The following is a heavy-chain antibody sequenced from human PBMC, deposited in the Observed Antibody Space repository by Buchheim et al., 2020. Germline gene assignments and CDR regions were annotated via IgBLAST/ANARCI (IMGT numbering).Heavy chain of an antibody. D-gene: IGHD3-10*01. V-gene: IGHV3-23*01. CDR2: ISGSGGST. CDR1: GFTFSSYA. J-gene: IGHJ5*02. CDR3: AKAISATMVRGAPLRYNWFDP. Sequence: EVQLLESGGGLVQPGGSLRLSCAASGFTFSSYAMSWVRQAPGKGLEWVSAISGSGGSTYYADSVKGRFTISRDNSKNTLYLQMNSLRAEDTAVYYCAKAISATMVRGAPLRYNWFDPWGQGTL.